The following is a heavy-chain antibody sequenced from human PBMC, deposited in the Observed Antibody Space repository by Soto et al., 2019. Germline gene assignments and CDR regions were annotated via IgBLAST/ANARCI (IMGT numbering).Heavy chain of an antibody. CDR2: ISSSSSYI. D-gene: IGHD3-22*01. J-gene: IGHJ6*02. CDR1: GFTFRDYY. V-gene: IGHV3-11*06. CDR3: AREGGNYYDSSGYYPFGEGMDV. Sequence: GGSLRLSCAASGFTFRDYYMSWIRQAPGKGLEWISYISSSSSYIYYADSVKGRFTISRDNAKNSLYLQMNSLRAEDTAVYYCAREGGNYYDSSGYYPFGEGMDVWGQGTTVTVSS.